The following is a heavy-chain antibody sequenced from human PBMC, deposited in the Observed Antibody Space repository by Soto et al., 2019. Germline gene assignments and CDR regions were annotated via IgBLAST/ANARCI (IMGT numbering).Heavy chain of an antibody. J-gene: IGHJ4*02. CDR3: ARGILEMATITPFGY. CDR2: IIPIFGTA. D-gene: IGHD5-12*01. CDR1: GGGFSIYA. V-gene: IGHV1-69*13. Sequence: GVSVKGSWKGAGGGFSIYASIWGRQAPGQGLEWMGGIIPIFGTANYAQKFQGRVTITADESTSTAYMELSSLRSEDTAVYYCARGILEMATITPFGYWGQGTLVTVSS.